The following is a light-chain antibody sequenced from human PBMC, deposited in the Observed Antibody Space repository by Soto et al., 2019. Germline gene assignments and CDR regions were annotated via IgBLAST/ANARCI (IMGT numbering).Light chain of an antibody. CDR3: QQYGSSSYT. V-gene: IGKV3-20*01. Sequence: EIVLTQSPGTLSLSPGERATLSCRASQTVSSSYLTWYQQKPGQAPRLLIYGASSSATGIPDRFSGSGCGTDFTLSISGLEPEDFAVYYCQQYGSSSYTFGQGTKLEIK. CDR1: QTVSSSY. CDR2: GAS. J-gene: IGKJ2*01.